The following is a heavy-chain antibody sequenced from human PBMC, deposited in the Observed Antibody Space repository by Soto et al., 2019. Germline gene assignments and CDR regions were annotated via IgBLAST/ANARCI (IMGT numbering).Heavy chain of an antibody. CDR1: GDTFSGYS. V-gene: IGHV1-69*18. CDR3: ARDGGFGELEY. D-gene: IGHD3-10*01. J-gene: IGHJ4*02. Sequence: QVQLVQSGAELKKPGSSVKVSCKASGDTFSGYSINWVRQAPGEGLEWMGRIIPVFGTTNDAQRFEGRVTFTADESTNTAYMELRGLLSEDTAVYYCARDGGFGELEYWGPGTLVTVSS. CDR2: IIPVFGTT.